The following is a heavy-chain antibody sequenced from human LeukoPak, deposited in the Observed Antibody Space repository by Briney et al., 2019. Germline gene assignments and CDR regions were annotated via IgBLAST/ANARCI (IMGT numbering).Heavy chain of an antibody. J-gene: IGHJ6*04. Sequence: GGSLRLSCAPSGVTFSSYWMRCGRHAPQKRLVWVSRINSDGGSTTYADSAKGRFTISRDNAKNTLYLQMNSLRAEHTALYYCARVAPRYLRGHYYGMDVWGKGTTVTVSS. CDR2: INSDGGST. D-gene: IGHD3-9*01. V-gene: IGHV3-74*01. CDR3: ARVAPRYLRGHYYGMDV. CDR1: GVTFSSYW.